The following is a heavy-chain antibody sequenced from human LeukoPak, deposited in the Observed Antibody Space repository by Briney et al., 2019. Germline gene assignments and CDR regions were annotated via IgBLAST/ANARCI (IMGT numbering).Heavy chain of an antibody. CDR1: GYSFTSYW. CDR2: IYPGDSDT. J-gene: IGHJ5*02. D-gene: IGHD2-2*01. Sequence: GESLKISCKGSGYSFTSYWIGWVRQMPGKGLEWMGIIYPGDSDTRYSPSFQGQVTISADKSISTAYLQWSSLKASDTAMYYCARQGVPATEQNWFDPWGQGTLVTVSS. V-gene: IGHV5-51*01. CDR3: ARQGVPATEQNWFDP.